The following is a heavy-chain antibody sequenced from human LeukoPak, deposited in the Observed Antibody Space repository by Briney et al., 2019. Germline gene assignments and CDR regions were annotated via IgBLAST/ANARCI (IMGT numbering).Heavy chain of an antibody. CDR1: GFTFSSYA. J-gene: IGHJ4*02. D-gene: IGHD2/OR15-2a*01. V-gene: IGHV3-30-3*01. Sequence: GGSLRLSCAASGFTFSSYAMHWVRQAPGKGLEWVAVISYDGSNKYYADSVKGRFTISRDNSKNTLYLQMNSLRAEDTAVYYCARVRSPFYGPAGSYFDYWGQGTLVTVSS. CDR3: ARVRSPFYGPAGSYFDY. CDR2: ISYDGSNK.